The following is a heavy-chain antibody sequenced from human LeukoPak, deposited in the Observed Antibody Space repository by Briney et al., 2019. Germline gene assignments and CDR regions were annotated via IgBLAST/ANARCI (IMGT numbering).Heavy chain of an antibody. V-gene: IGHV1-46*01. CDR2: INPSGGST. Sequence: ASVTVSCKASGYTFTSYYMHWVRQAPGRGLEWMGIINPSGGSTSYAQKFQGRVTMTRDTSTSTVYMELSSLRSEDTAVYYCARDHSSGWYLDYWGQGTLVTVSS. CDR3: ARDHSSGWYLDY. D-gene: IGHD6-19*01. CDR1: GYTFTSYY. J-gene: IGHJ4*02.